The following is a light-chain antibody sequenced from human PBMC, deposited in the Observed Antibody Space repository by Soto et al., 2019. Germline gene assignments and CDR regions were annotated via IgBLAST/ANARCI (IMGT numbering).Light chain of an antibody. CDR3: CSYAGNNTVV. V-gene: IGLV2-23*01. CDR2: EGS. J-gene: IGLJ3*02. CDR1: SSDVGSYNL. Sequence: ALTQPASVSGSPGQSITISCTGTSSDVGSYNLVSWYQHHPGKAPKLMIYEGSRRPSGVSNRFSGSKSGNTASLTISGLQAEDEADYYCCSYAGNNTVVFGGGTKLTVL.